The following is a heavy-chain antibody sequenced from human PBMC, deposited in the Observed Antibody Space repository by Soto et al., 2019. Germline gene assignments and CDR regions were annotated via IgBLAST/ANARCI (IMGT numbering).Heavy chain of an antibody. J-gene: IGHJ4*02. V-gene: IGHV1-18*01. Sequence: QVQVVQSGAEVKKPGASVKVSCKASGYTFTSYGISWVRQAPGQGLEWMGWISAHNGNTNYAQKLQGRVTMTTDTSTSTAYMELRSLRADDTAVYYCARDRGYYYDSSGYFPRFDYWGQGTLVTVSS. CDR1: GYTFTSYG. CDR2: ISAHNGNT. D-gene: IGHD3-22*01. CDR3: ARDRGYYYDSSGYFPRFDY.